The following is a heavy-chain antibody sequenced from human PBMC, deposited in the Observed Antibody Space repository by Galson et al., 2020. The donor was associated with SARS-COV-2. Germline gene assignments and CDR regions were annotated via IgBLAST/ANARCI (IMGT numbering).Heavy chain of an antibody. CDR2: ISSSSSYI. V-gene: IGHV3-21*01. J-gene: IGHJ4*02. CDR3: AREINSVVVAATGFDY. D-gene: IGHD2-15*01. Sequence: GGSLRLSCAASGFTFSSYSMNWVRQAPGKGLEWVSAISSSSSYIYYADSVKGRFTISRDNAKNSLYLQMNSLRAEDTAVYYCAREINSVVVAATGFDYWGQGTLVTVSS. CDR1: GFTFSSYS.